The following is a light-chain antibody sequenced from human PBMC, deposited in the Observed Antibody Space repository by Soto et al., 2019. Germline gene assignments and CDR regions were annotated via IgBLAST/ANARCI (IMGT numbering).Light chain of an antibody. J-gene: IGLJ3*02. Sequence: QPVLTQPPSASGTPGQRVTISCSGSNSNIGNKYVYWYQQLPGTAPKLLMYRNNHRPSGVPDRFSGSKSGTSASLAISGLRSKDEADYYCAAWDDGVGGPAFGGGTKLTVL. V-gene: IGLV1-47*01. CDR1: NSNIGNKY. CDR3: AAWDDGVGGPA. CDR2: RNN.